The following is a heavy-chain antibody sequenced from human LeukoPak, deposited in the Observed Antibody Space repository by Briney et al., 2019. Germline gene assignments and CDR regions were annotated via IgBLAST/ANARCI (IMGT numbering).Heavy chain of an antibody. V-gene: IGHV3-21*01. J-gene: IGHJ4*02. D-gene: IGHD2-15*01. CDR2: ISTSSSHI. Sequence: PGRSLRLSCAASGFTFSYYSMNWVRQAPGKGLEWISSISTSSSHIYYADSVKGRFTISRDNAKKSVYLQMNSLRAEDTAMYYCARDIMRGGGGSPCDYWGQGTLVTVPS. CDR3: ARDIMRGGGGSPCDY. CDR1: GFTFSYYS.